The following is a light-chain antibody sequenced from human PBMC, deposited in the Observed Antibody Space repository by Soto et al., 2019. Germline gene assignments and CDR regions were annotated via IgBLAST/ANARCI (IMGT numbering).Light chain of an antibody. V-gene: IGLV2-14*01. CDR2: DVS. CDR1: SSDVGDYNY. Sequence: VLTQPASVSGSPGQSITISCTGSSSDVGDYNYVSWYQQHPGKAPKLMIYDVSNRPPGVSNRFSGSKSGSTASLTISGLQAEDEADYYCSSYTSSGTLVFGTGTKVTV. CDR3: SSYTSSGTLV. J-gene: IGLJ1*01.